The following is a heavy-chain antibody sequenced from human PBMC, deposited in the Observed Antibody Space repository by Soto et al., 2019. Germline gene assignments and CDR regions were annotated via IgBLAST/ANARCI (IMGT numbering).Heavy chain of an antibody. CDR2: ISGSGGST. CDR1: GFTFSSYA. Sequence: EVQLLESGGGLVQPGGSLRLSCAASGFTFSSYAMSWVRQAPGKGLEWVSAISGSGGSTYYADSVKGRFTISRDNSKNTLYLQMNSLRAEDTAVYYCAKDLPPTNDYGDYGTFDYWGQGTLVTVSS. J-gene: IGHJ4*02. CDR3: AKDLPPTNDYGDYGTFDY. D-gene: IGHD4-17*01. V-gene: IGHV3-23*01.